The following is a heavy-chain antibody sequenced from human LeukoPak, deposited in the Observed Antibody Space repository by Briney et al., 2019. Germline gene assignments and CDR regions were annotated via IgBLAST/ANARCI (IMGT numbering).Heavy chain of an antibody. Sequence: PGGSLRLSCAASGFTVSTNYMSWVRQAPGKGLEWVSVIYSGGTTNYADSVKGRFTISRDNSKNTLYLQMNSLRAEDTAVYYCARDAYGDYYFDYWGQGTLVTVSS. CDR3: ARDAYGDYYFDY. V-gene: IGHV3-53*01. J-gene: IGHJ4*02. CDR2: IYSGGTT. D-gene: IGHD4-17*01. CDR1: GFTVSTNY.